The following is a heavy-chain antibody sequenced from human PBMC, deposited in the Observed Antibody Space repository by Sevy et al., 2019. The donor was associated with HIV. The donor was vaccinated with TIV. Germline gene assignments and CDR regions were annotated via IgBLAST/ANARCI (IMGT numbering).Heavy chain of an antibody. J-gene: IGHJ5*01. V-gene: IGHV3-33*01. CDR1: GFTFRSFS. CDR2: LWYDGRTE. D-gene: IGHD1-1*01. Sequence: GGSLRLSCVASGFTFRSFSMHWFRQAPGKGLEWVAALWYDGRTERYADSVQGRFTISRDNSKKTLYLQMNSMRDEDTAIYYCARDAARVIVPTAGFDSWGQGTLVTVSS. CDR3: ARDAARVIVPTAGFDS.